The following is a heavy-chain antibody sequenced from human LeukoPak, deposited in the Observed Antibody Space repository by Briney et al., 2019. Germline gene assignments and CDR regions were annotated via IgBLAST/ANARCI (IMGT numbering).Heavy chain of an antibody. CDR2: INSDGSST. J-gene: IGHJ4*02. D-gene: IGHD4-23*01. CDR3: ARASYGGNSRPFDY. Sequence: GGSLRLSCAASGFTFSSYWMHWVRRAPGKGLVWVSRINSDGSSTSYADSVKGRFTISRDNAKNTLYLQMNSLRAEDTAVYYCARASYGGNSRPFDYWGQGTLVTVSS. V-gene: IGHV3-74*01. CDR1: GFTFSSYW.